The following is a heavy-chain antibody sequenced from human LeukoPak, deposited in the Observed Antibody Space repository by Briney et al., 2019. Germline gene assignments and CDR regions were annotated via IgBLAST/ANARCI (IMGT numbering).Heavy chain of an antibody. J-gene: IGHJ6*02. CDR1: GGFFSNYY. CDR3: ARQPPQYYGMDV. Sequence: SETLSLTCTVSGGFFSNYYWSWIRQPAGKGLEWIGRIYTSGSTNYNPSVKSRVTMSVDTSNNQFSLKLTSVTAADTAVYYCARQPPQYYGMDVWGQGTTVTVSS. CDR2: IYTSGST. D-gene: IGHD1-14*01. V-gene: IGHV4-4*07.